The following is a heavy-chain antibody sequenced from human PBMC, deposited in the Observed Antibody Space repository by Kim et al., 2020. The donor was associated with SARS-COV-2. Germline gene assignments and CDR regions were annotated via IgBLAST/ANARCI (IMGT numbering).Heavy chain of an antibody. CDR1: GYTFTSYY. CDR3: ARDEALYCSGGSCPYGMDV. Sequence: ASVKVSCKASGYTFTSYYMHWVRQAPGQGLEWMGIINPSGGSTSYAQKFQGRVTMTRDTSMSTVYMELSSLRSEDTAVYYCARDEALYCSGGSCPYGMDVWGQGTTVTVSS. V-gene: IGHV1-46*01. D-gene: IGHD2-15*01. J-gene: IGHJ6*02. CDR2: INPSGGST.